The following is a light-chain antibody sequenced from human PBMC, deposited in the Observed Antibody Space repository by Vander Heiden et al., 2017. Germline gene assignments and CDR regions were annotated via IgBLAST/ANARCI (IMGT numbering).Light chain of an antibody. CDR2: AAS. J-gene: IGKJ5*01. V-gene: IGKV1-39*01. CDR1: QKISSY. Sequence: DIQMTQSPSSLSASVGDRVTITCRASQKISSYLNWYRQKPGKAPNLLIYAASSFLSGVPSTFSGSGSGTDFTLSIIKLQPEDFATYYCRQSLSTAGTFGQGTQLEIK. CDR3: RQSLSTAGT.